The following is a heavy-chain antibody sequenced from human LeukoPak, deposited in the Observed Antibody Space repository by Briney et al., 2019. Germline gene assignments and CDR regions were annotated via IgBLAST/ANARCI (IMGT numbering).Heavy chain of an antibody. CDR1: VGSFRGYY. D-gene: IGHD1-26*01. CDR3: ARSGSRPSGGAFDL. Sequence: PSDPLSLTCAVYVGSFRGYYWSWIPRPPGKGLQWITHLYYSGSNNFNPALKSRLTITVDTYKNQFPLKLNSVTAADTAVYYCARSGSRPSGGAFDLWGQGTMVTVSS. CDR2: LYYSGSN. V-gene: IGHV4-59*08. J-gene: IGHJ3*01.